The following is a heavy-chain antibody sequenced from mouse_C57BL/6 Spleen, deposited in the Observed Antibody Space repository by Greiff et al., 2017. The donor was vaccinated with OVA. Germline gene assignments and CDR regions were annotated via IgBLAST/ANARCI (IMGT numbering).Heavy chain of an antibody. J-gene: IGHJ1*03. CDR2: IWSGGST. V-gene: IGHV2-2*01. Sequence: QLHLKESGPGLVQPSQSLSITCTVSGFSLTSYGVHWVRQSPGKGLEWLGVIWSGGSTDYNAAFISRLSISKDNSKSQVFFKMNSLQADDTAIYYCARGARYFDVWGTGTTVTVSS. CDR3: ARGARYFDV. CDR1: GFSLTSYG.